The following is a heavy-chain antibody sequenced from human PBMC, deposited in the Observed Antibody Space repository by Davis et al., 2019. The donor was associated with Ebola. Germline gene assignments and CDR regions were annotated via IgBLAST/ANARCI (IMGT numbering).Heavy chain of an antibody. CDR1: GFTFRSYG. Sequence: PGGSLRLSCAASGFTFRSYGMHWVRQAPGKGLEWVAVISYDGSNKYYADSVKGRFTISRDNSKNTLYLQMNSLRAEDTAVYYCARDDWMSDYWGQGTLVTVSS. D-gene: IGHD2-21*01. J-gene: IGHJ4*02. V-gene: IGHV3-30*19. CDR3: ARDDWMSDY. CDR2: ISYDGSNK.